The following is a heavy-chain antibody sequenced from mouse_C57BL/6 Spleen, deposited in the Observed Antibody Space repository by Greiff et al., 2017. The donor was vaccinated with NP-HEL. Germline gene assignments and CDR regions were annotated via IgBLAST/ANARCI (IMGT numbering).Heavy chain of an antibody. J-gene: IGHJ1*03. CDR3: AKQNWGYWYFDV. V-gene: IGHV2-3*01. D-gene: IGHD4-1*01. CDR1: GFSLTSYG. CDR2: IWGDGST. Sequence: VNVVESGPGLVAPSQSLSITCTVSGFSLTSYGVSWVRQPPGKGLEWLGVIWGDGSTNYHSALISRLSISKDNSKCQVFLKLNSLQTDDTATDYCAKQNWGYWYFDVWGTGTTVTVSS.